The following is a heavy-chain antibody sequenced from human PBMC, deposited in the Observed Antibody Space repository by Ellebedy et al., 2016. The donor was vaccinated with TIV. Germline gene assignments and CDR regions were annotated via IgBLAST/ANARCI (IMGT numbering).Heavy chain of an antibody. D-gene: IGHD2-2*02. Sequence: SETLSLXXAVYGGSSSDYFWSWIRQSPGRGLEWIGEINDSGTARYSPSFKSRVTISGDTAKKQVSLHLTSVTAADTAVYYCARFRPHCYSDSCYTYAFEYWGPGTEVTV. CDR1: GGSSSDYF. CDR2: INDSGTA. J-gene: IGHJ3*01. CDR3: ARFRPHCYSDSCYTYAFEY. V-gene: IGHV4-34*01.